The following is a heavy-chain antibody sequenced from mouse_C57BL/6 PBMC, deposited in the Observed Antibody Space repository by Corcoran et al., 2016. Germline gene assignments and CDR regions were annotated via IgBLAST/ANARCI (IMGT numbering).Heavy chain of an antibody. CDR3: ERGYYYSALDY. CDR2: IYPRSGNT. J-gene: IGHJ4*01. Sequence: QVQLQQSGAELARPGASVKLSCKASGYTFTSYGISWVKQRTGQGLEWIGEIYPRSGNTYYNEKFKGKATLTADKSSSTAYMELRSLTSEDSAVYFCERGYYYSALDYWGQGTSVTVSS. D-gene: IGHD1-1*01. V-gene: IGHV1-81*01. CDR1: GYTFTSYG.